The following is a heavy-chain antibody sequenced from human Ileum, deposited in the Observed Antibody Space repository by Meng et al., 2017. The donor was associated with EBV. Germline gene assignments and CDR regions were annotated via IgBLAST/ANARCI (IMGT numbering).Heavy chain of an antibody. CDR2: IYYSGNT. CDR1: GDSISSGGYF. J-gene: IGHJ4*02. D-gene: IGHD1-14*01. CDR3: ARSLTTPYYFDD. Sequence: VQLQGSGPALVQPSQTLPLTCTVSGDSISSGGYFWSWIRQPPVKGLEWIGYIYYSGNTYYKPSLKSRVTMSVDTSKNQFSLKLSSVTAADTAVYYCARSLTTPYYFDDWGQGTLVTVSS. V-gene: IGHV4-30-4*01.